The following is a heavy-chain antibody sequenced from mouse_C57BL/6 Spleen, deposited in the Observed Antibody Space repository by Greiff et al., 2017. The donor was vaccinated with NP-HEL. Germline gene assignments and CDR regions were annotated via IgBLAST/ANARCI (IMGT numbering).Heavy chain of an antibody. CDR1: GYTFTSYW. CDR3: AREAHYYGSSPYYFDY. J-gene: IGHJ2*01. D-gene: IGHD1-1*01. Sequence: VQLQQPGAELVKPGASVKMSCKASGYTFTSYWITWVKQRPGQGLEWIGDIYPGSGSTNYNEKFKSKATLTVDTSSSTAYMQLSSLTSEDSAVYYCAREAHYYGSSPYYFDYWGQGTTLTVSS. CDR2: IYPGSGST. V-gene: IGHV1-55*01.